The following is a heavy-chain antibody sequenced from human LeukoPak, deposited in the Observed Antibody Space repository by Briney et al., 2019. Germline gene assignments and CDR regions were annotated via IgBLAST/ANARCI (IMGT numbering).Heavy chain of an antibody. Sequence: GGSLRLSCAASGFTFSSYEMNWVRQAPRKGLEWVSYISSSGDIIYYADSVQGRLTFSRDNAKNPLYLQMNSLRAEDTAVYYCARVGRDSQHLDYWGPGTLVSVSS. CDR2: ISSSGDII. D-gene: IGHD2-15*01. CDR1: GFTFSSYE. CDR3: ARVGRDSQHLDY. V-gene: IGHV3-48*03. J-gene: IGHJ4*02.